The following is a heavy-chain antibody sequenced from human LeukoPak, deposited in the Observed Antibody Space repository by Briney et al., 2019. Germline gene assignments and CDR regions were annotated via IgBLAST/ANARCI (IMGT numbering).Heavy chain of an antibody. CDR3: AHGSMYQLDY. D-gene: IGHD2-2*01. CDR2: IVGGAGGT. V-gene: IGHV3-23*01. J-gene: IGHJ4*02. CDR1: GFTFSSNG. Sequence: PGGTLRLSCAASGFTFSSNGMSWVRQAPGKGLEWVSGIVGGAGGTYYADSVKGRFTISRDNSKNTLYLQMNSLRAEDTAVYYCAHGSMYQLDYWGQGTLVTVSS.